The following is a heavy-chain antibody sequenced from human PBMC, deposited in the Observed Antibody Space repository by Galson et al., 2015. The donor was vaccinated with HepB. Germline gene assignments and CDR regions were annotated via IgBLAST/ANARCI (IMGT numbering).Heavy chain of an antibody. V-gene: IGHV3-23*01. Sequence: SLRLSCAASGFTFSSYAMSWVRQAPGKGLEWVSAISGSGGSTYYADSVKGRFTISRDNSKNTLYLQMNSLRAEDTAVYYCAKEGLLWFGELLYSTTPGYYYGMDVWGQGTTVTVSS. CDR1: GFTFSSYA. J-gene: IGHJ6*02. CDR2: ISGSGGST. CDR3: AKEGLLWFGELLYSTTPGYYYGMDV. D-gene: IGHD3-10*01.